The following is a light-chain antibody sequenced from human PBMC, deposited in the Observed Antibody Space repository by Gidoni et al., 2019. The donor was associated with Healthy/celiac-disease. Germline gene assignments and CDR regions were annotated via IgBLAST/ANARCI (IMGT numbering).Light chain of an antibody. Sequence: DIQMTQSPSSLSASVGDRVTITCQASQDISNYLNWYQQKPGKAPKLLIYDASNLETGVPSRFSGSGSGTDFTFTISSLQPEDSATYYCQQYDNLLLLTFGGGTKVEIK. CDR3: QQYDNLLLLT. CDR2: DAS. V-gene: IGKV1-33*01. CDR1: QDISNY. J-gene: IGKJ4*01.